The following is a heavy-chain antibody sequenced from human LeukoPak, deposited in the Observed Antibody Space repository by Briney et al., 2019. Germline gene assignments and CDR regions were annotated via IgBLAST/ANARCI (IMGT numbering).Heavy chain of an antibody. J-gene: IGHJ3*02. V-gene: IGHV3-48*04. CDR3: ASGRDPYGSGSYFFDI. Sequence: GGSLRLSCAASGFTFSSYAMYWVRQAPGKGLEWVSYITSSSSTIYYADSVKGRFTISRDNAKKSLYLQMNSLRAEDTAVYYCASGRDPYGSGSYFFDIWGQGTMVTVSS. CDR2: ITSSSSTI. D-gene: IGHD3-10*01. CDR1: GFTFSSYA.